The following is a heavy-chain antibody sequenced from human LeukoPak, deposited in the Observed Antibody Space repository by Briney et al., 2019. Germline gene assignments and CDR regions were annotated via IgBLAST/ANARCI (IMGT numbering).Heavy chain of an antibody. V-gene: IGHV3-53*01. Sequence: PGGSLRLSCAVSGFSVSNNYMNWVRQAPGKGLEWVSLIYSRGGTSYADSVKGRFTISRDSSKNTLSLQMNSLRVEDTAVYYCARDPPGIAASGTYYWGQGTLVTVSS. CDR1: GFSVSNNY. CDR3: ARDPPGIAASGTYY. CDR2: IYSRGGT. D-gene: IGHD6-13*01. J-gene: IGHJ4*02.